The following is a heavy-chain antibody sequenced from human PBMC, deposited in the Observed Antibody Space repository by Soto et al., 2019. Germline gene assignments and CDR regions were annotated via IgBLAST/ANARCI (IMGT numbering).Heavy chain of an antibody. CDR3: AREHDTTYYDFWSGYRPHLPEAFDP. J-gene: IGHJ5*02. CDR1: GFTFSSYS. Sequence: GGSLRLSCAASGFTFSSYSMNWVRQAPGKGLEWVSSISSSSSYIYHADSVKGRFTISRDNAKNSLYLQMNSLRAEDTAVYYCAREHDTTYYDFWSGYRPHLPEAFDPWGQGTLVTVSS. V-gene: IGHV3-21*01. D-gene: IGHD3-3*01. CDR2: ISSSSSYI.